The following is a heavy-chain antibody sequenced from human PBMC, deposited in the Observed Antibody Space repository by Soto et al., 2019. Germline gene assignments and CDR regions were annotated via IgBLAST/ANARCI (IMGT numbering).Heavy chain of an antibody. CDR1: VGSIISTISY. V-gene: IGHV4-39*02. J-gene: IGHJ6*02. D-gene: IGHD6-13*01. CDR2: IHYSGST. Sequence: SETLSLTCTVSVGSIISTISYLGWIRQPPGKGLEWIGSIHYSGSTYYNPSLKSRVTISVDTSKNQFSLKLSSVKAPDTAVYYCERERRSWYQRAYYCGIDVGGQGNTVT. CDR3: ERERRSWYQRAYYCGIDV.